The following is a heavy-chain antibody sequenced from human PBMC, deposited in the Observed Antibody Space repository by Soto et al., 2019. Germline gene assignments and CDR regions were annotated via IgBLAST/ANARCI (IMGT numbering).Heavy chain of an antibody. CDR3: AKNWNWGSLVH. CDR2: IYYSGSI. Sequence: SETLSLTCTVSGGSISSYYWSWIRQPPGKGLEWIGYIYYSGSINYNPPLKSRVTISVDTPKNQFSLKLSSVTAADTAVYYCAKNWNWGSLVHWGQGTLVTVSS. V-gene: IGHV4-59*08. CDR1: GGSISSYY. J-gene: IGHJ4*02. D-gene: IGHD7-27*01.